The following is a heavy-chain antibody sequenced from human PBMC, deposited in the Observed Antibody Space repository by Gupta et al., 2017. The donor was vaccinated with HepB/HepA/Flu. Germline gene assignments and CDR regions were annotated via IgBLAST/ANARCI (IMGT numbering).Heavy chain of an antibody. CDR3: ATYDDDSSGYYWFDP. J-gene: IGHJ5*02. CDR2: VDPEEGET. V-gene: IGHV1-24*01. Sequence: QVQLIQSGAEVKKPGSSVQVSCKVSGNTLSELSMHWVRQAPGKGLEWMGGVDPEEGETIYAQKFQGRVTMTEDTSTDTGYMELSSLRSEDTAGYYCATYDDDSSGYYWFDPWGQGTLVTVSS. D-gene: IGHD3-22*01. CDR1: GNTLSELS.